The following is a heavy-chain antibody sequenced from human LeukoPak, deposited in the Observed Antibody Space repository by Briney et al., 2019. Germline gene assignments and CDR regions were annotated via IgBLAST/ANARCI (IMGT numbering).Heavy chain of an antibody. CDR3: ASGSGWYLFDY. CDR2: IYHSGST. Sequence: SETLSLTCTVSGYSISSGYYWGWIRQPPGKGLEWIGSIYHSGSTYYNPSLKSRVTMSVDTSKNQFSLKLSSVTAADTAVYYCASGSGWYLFDYWGQGTLVTVSS. CDR1: GYSISSGYY. V-gene: IGHV4-38-2*02. D-gene: IGHD6-19*01. J-gene: IGHJ4*02.